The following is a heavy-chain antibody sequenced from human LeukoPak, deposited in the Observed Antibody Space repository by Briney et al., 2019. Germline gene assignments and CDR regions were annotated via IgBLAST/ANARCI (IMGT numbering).Heavy chain of an antibody. Sequence: SETLSLTCTVSGDSISSSSSYWGWIRQPPGKGLEWIGSIYYSGYTYYNASVESRVTISVDTSKNQFSLKLSSVTAADTAVYYCAKHYMGSYDNRGLDYWGQGTLVTVSS. CDR1: GDSISSSSSY. CDR2: IYYSGYT. CDR3: AKHYMGSYDNRGLDY. V-gene: IGHV4-39*01. J-gene: IGHJ4*02. D-gene: IGHD3-10*01.